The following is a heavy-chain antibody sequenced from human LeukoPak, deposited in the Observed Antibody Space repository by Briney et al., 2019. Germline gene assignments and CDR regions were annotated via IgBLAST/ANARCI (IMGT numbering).Heavy chain of an antibody. CDR1: GGSISSYY. Sequence: AETLCLSCTASGGSISSYYWSWIRQPAGKGLEWVGRIYTSGSTNYNPSLKSRVTISLDKSKNQSCLKLSSVAAADTAVYYCARDTIAVAGINWFDPWGQGTLVTVSS. J-gene: IGHJ5*02. CDR2: IYTSGST. V-gene: IGHV4-4*07. CDR3: ARDTIAVAGINWFDP. D-gene: IGHD6-19*01.